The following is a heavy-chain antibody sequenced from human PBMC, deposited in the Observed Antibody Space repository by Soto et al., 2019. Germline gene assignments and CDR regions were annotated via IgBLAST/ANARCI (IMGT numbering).Heavy chain of an antibody. D-gene: IGHD2-21*02. CDR2: IDWDDDK. J-gene: IGHJ4*02. CDR3: ARTRGGDYYFDY. V-gene: IGHV2-70*01. CDR1: GFSLSTIGMC. Sequence: SGPTLVNPTQTLTLTCTFSGFSLSTIGMCVSWIRQPPGKTLEWLALIDWDDDKYYSTSLKTRLTISKDTTKNQVVLTMTNMDTVDTATYYCARTRGGDYYFDYWGQGTLVTVSS.